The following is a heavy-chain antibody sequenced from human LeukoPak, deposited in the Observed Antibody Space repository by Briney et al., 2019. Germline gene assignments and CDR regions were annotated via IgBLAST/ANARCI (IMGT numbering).Heavy chain of an antibody. D-gene: IGHD1-26*01. V-gene: IGHV4-34*01. J-gene: IGHJ4*02. CDR1: GGSFSGYY. Sequence: PSETLSLTCAVYGGSFSGYYWSWIRQPPGKGLEWIGEINHSGSTNYNPSLKSRVTISVDTSKNQFSLKLSSVTAADTAVYYCARGRSGSYHYYFDYWGQGTLVTVSS. CDR3: ARGRSGSYHYYFDY. CDR2: INHSGST.